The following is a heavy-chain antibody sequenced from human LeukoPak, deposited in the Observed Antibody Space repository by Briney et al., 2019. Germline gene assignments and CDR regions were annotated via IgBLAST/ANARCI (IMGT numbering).Heavy chain of an antibody. CDR1: GFTFSSYS. Sequence: GGSLRLSCAASGFTFSSYSMNRVRQAPGKGLEWVSYISSSSSTVYYADSVKGRFTISRDNAKNSLYLQMNSLRAEDTAIYYCARRPFGAGYWGQGTLVTVSS. J-gene: IGHJ4*02. D-gene: IGHD3-10*01. V-gene: IGHV3-48*01. CDR3: ARRPFGAGY. CDR2: ISSSSSTV.